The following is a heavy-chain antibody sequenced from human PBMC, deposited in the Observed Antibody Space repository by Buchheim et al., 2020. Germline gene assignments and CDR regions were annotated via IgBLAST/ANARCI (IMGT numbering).Heavy chain of an antibody. CDR2: IYYSGST. D-gene: IGHD3-3*01. CDR1: GGSVSSGSYY. J-gene: IGHJ5*02. V-gene: IGHV4-61*01. Sequence: QVQLQESGPGLVKPSETLSLTCTVSGGSVSSGSYYWSWIRQPPGKGLEWIGYIYYSGSTNYKPSLKSRVTISVDTSKNQFSLKLSSVTAADTAVYYCARELRFLEWLSGWFDPWGQGTL. CDR3: ARELRFLEWLSGWFDP.